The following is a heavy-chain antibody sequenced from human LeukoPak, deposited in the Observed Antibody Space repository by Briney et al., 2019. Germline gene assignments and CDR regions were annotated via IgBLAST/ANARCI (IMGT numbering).Heavy chain of an antibody. J-gene: IGHJ4*02. CDR3: ARRGAAADYYFDY. Sequence: PGESLKISCKASGYSFITYRIGWVRQMPGKGLEWMGIIYPGDSDTRYSPSFQGQVTISADKSSSTAYLQWNSLKASDTAIYYCARRGAAADYYFDYWGQGTLVTVSS. CDR1: GYSFITYR. CDR2: IYPGDSDT. D-gene: IGHD6-13*01. V-gene: IGHV5-51*01.